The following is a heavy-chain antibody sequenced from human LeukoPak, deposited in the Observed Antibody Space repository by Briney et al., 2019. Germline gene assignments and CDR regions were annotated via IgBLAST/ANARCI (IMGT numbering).Heavy chain of an antibody. J-gene: IGHJ6*02. Sequence: ASVTVSFKASGYTFTVYYMHWVRQAPGQGLEWMGWINPNSGGTNYAQKFQGRVTMTRATSISTAYMELSRLRSDDTAVYYCASSPVRGYYYYYYGMDVWGQGTTVTVSS. CDR3: ASSPVRGYYYYYYGMDV. D-gene: IGHD3-10*01. CDR2: INPNSGGT. CDR1: GYTFTVYY. V-gene: IGHV1-2*02.